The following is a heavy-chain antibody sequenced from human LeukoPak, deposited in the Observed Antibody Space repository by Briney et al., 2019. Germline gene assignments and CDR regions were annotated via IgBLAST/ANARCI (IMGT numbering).Heavy chain of an antibody. V-gene: IGHV1-46*01. J-gene: IGHJ4*02. CDR1: GFTFTNYY. CDR2: ISPSGDST. Sequence: ASVKVSCKASGFTFTNYYMHWVRQAPGQGLEWMGMISPSGDSTSYAQKFQGRVTMTRDTSTSTVYMELSSLRSEDTAMYYCARALGTTATKAPGYWGLGTLVTVSS. CDR3: ARALGTTATKAPGY. D-gene: IGHD4-17*01.